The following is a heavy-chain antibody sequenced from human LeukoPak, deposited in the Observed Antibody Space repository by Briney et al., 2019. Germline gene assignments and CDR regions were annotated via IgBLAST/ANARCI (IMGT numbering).Heavy chain of an antibody. CDR3: ARGRAGSSSRYYYMDV. J-gene: IGHJ6*03. CDR2: ISSSSSYI. V-gene: IGHV3-21*01. CDR1: GFTFSSYS. D-gene: IGHD6-6*01. Sequence: GGSLRLSCAASGFTFSSYSMNWVRQAPGKGLEWVSSISSSSSYIYYADSVKGRFTISRDNAKNSLYLQMNSLRAEDTAVYYSARGRAGSSSRYYYMDVWGKGTTVTVSS.